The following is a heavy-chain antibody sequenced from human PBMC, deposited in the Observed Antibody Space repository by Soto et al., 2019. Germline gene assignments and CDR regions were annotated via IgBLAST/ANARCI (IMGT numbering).Heavy chain of an antibody. CDR2: INHSGST. Sequence: PSETLSLTCAVYGGSFSGYYWSWIRQPPGKGLELIGEINHSGSTNYNPSLKSRVTISVDTSKNQFSLKLSSVTAADTAVYYCARTPTIFGVAPRWFDPWGQGTLVTVSS. CDR1: GGSFSGYY. V-gene: IGHV4-34*01. J-gene: IGHJ5*02. CDR3: ARTPTIFGVAPRWFDP. D-gene: IGHD3-3*01.